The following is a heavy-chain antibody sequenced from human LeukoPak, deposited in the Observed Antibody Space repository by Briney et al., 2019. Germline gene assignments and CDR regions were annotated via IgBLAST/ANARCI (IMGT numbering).Heavy chain of an antibody. V-gene: IGHV3-20*04. CDR2: INWNGGST. D-gene: IGHD6-19*01. CDR1: GFTFGDYG. CDR3: ARDYRGSGWSYYFDY. J-gene: IGHJ4*02. Sequence: PGGSLRLSCAASGFTFGDYGMSWVRQAPGKGLEWVSGINWNGGSTGYADSVKGRFTISRDNAKNSLYLQMNSLRAEDTALYYCARDYRGSGWSYYFDYWGQGTLVTVSS.